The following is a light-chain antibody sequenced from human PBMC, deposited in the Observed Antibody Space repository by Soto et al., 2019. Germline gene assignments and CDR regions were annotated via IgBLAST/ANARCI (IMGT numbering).Light chain of an antibody. CDR1: QSVSSSY. V-gene: IGKV3-15*01. CDR2: GAS. CDR3: QQYNNWWT. J-gene: IGKJ1*01. Sequence: EIVLTQSPGTLSLSPGERATLSCRASQSVSSSYLAWYQQKPGQAPRLLIYGASTRATGIPARFSGSGSGTEFTPTISSLQSEDFAVYYCQQYNNWWTFGQGTKVDIK.